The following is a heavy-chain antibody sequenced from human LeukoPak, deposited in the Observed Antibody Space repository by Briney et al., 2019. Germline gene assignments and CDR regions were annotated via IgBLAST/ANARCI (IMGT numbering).Heavy chain of an antibody. D-gene: IGHD2-2*01. CDR1: GFTFSSYA. CDR2: ISGSGGST. J-gene: IGHJ4*02. CDR3: ARRSISSTSYLDY. Sequence: GGSLRLSCAASGFTFSSYAMSWVRQAPGKGLEWVSAISGSGGSTYYADSVKGRSTISRDNSKNTLYLQMNSLRAEDTAVYYCARRSISSTSYLDYWGQGTLVTVSS. V-gene: IGHV3-23*01.